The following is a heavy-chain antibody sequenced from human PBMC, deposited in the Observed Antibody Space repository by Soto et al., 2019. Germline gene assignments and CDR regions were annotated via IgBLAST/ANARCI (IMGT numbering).Heavy chain of an antibody. CDR2: IWHAGLNE. V-gene: IGHV3-33*08. D-gene: IGHD1-26*01. Sequence: QERLVESGGGVVQPGRSLRLSCAVSGFTFSDYAMHWVRQAPGKGLEWVALIWHAGLNEVYADSVRGRFTISSDISNNTLYLQMNSLRPEDTAVYHCTKSRGAAYTWGLGLDQWGQGTLVNFSS. CDR1: GFTFSDYA. CDR3: TKSRGAAYTWGLGLDQ. J-gene: IGHJ5*02.